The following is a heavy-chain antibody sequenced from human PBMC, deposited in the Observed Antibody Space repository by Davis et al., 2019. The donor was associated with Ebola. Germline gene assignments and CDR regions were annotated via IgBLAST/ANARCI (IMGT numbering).Heavy chain of an antibody. CDR1: GGSISSYY. CDR2: IYYSGST. D-gene: IGHD4-17*01. J-gene: IGHJ5*02. CDR3: ARLYGDALLGGWFDP. V-gene: IGHV4-59*01. Sequence: PSETLSLTCTVSGGSISSYYWSWIRQPPGKGLEWIGYIYYSGSTNYNPSLKSRVTISVDTSKNQFSLKLSSVTAADTAVYYCARLYGDALLGGWFDPWGQGTLVTVSS.